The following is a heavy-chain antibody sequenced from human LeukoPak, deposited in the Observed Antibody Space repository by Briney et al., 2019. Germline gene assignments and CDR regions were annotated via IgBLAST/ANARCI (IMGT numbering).Heavy chain of an antibody. V-gene: IGHV1-69*04. CDR2: IIPILGIA. D-gene: IGHD1-26*01. J-gene: IGHJ4*02. CDR1: GXTFSSYA. CDR3: ARSPGRVGATVGH. Sequence: SXXASGXTFSSYAISWVRQAPGQXXXXXGRIIPILGIANYAQKFQGRVTITADKSTSTAYMELSSLRSEDTAVYYCARSPGRVGATVGHWGQGTLVTVSS.